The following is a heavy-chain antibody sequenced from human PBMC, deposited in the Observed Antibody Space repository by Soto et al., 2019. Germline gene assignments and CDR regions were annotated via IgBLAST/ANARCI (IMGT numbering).Heavy chain of an antibody. J-gene: IGHJ4*02. Sequence: GSLRLSCAASGFTFSSYEMNWVRQAPGKGREWVSYISSSGSTIYYADSVKGRFTISRDNAKNSLYLQMNSLRAEDTAVYYCARKSGYSYGQGRPAALDYWGQGTLVTVSS. D-gene: IGHD5-18*01. CDR2: ISSSGSTI. CDR3: ARKSGYSYGQGRPAALDY. V-gene: IGHV3-48*03. CDR1: GFTFSSYE.